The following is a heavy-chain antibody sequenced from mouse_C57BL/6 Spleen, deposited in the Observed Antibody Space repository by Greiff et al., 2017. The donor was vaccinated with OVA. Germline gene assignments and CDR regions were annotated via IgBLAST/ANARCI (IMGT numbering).Heavy chain of an antibody. D-gene: IGHD2-5*01. CDR1: GYTFTDYY. V-gene: IGHV1-26*01. J-gene: IGHJ1*03. CDR3: ASSNYGYFDV. CDR2: INPNNGGT. Sequence: EVQLQQSGPELVKPGASVKISCKASGYTFTDYYMNWVKQSHGKSLEWIGDINPNNGGTSYNQKFKGKATLTVDKSSSTAYMELRSLTSEDSAVYYCASSNYGYFDVWGTGTTVTVSS.